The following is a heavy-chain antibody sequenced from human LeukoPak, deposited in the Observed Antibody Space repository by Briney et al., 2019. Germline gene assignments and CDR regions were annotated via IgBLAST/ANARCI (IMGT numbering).Heavy chain of an antibody. J-gene: IGHJ4*02. V-gene: IGHV1-46*01. CDR1: GYSLTRYY. CDR3: SRALYYYHSRSYDDFDY. D-gene: IGHD3-22*01. Sequence: AASVTVSCKASGYSLTRYYMRWVRQAPGQGLEWMGLMNPSGTSTDYAHKLQLRVIMTGDTSTTTVYMELRSLRSDDTAVYYCSRALYYYHSRSYDDFDYWGQGTLVTVSS. CDR2: MNPSGTST.